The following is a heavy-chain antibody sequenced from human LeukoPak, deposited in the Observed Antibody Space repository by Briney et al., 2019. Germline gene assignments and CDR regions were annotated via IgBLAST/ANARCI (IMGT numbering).Heavy chain of an antibody. CDR2: IIPIFGTA. CDR3: ARAPEYHYDGSGYSAPFDY. D-gene: IGHD3-22*01. Sequence: ASVKVSCKASGGTFSSYAISWVRQAPGQGLEWMGGIIPIFGTANYAQKFQGRVSITTDESTSTAYMELSSLRSEDTAVYYCARAPEYHYDGSGYSAPFDYWGQGTLVTVSS. CDR1: GGTFSSYA. J-gene: IGHJ4*02. V-gene: IGHV1-69*05.